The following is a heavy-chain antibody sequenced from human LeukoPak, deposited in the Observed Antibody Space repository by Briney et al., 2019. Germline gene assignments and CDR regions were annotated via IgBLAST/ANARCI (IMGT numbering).Heavy chain of an antibody. D-gene: IGHD3-3*01. CDR2: MNPNSGNT. V-gene: IGHV1-8*03. J-gene: IGHJ6*03. CDR3: ARGGYDFWSGYYADYYYMDV. Sequence: ASVKVSCKASGYTFTSYDINWVRQATGQGLEWMGWMNPNSGNTGYAQKFQGRVTITRNTSISTAYMELSSLRSEDTAVYYCARGGYDFWSGYYADYYYMDVWGKGTTVTVSS. CDR1: GYTFTSYD.